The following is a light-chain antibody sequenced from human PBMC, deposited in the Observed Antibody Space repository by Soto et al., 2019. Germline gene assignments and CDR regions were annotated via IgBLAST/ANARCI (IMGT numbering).Light chain of an antibody. CDR1: QSVSSS. CDR3: QQRSNWPSLT. V-gene: IGKV3-11*01. J-gene: IGKJ4*01. Sequence: EIVLTQSPSTLALSPGERATIXXRASQSVSSSLAWYQHKPGQAPRLLXTDASNRATGVPARFSGSSSETDFTLTISSLEPEDSAVYYYQQRSNWPSLTFGGGTKVDIK. CDR2: DAS.